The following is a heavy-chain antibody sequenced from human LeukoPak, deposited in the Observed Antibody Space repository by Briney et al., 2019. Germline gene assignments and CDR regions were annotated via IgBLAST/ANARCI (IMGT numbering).Heavy chain of an antibody. D-gene: IGHD7-27*01. V-gene: IGHV3-7*04. CDR3: ARHSPLWGY. Sequence: GGSLRLSCAASGFTFDTYWMTWVRQAPGKGLEWVASIKQYGSEKYYVDSVKGRFTISRDNAKSSLYLQMNSLRAEDTALYHCARHSPLWGYWGQGTLVTVSS. J-gene: IGHJ4*02. CDR1: GFTFDTYW. CDR2: IKQYGSEK.